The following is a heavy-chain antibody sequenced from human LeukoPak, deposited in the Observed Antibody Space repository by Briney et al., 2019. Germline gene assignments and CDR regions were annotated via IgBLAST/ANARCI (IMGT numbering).Heavy chain of an antibody. J-gene: IGHJ4*02. CDR1: GYTLTELS. D-gene: IGHD2-2*02. CDR2: FDPEDGET. CDR3: ATNRLGYCSSTSCYSY. V-gene: IGHV1-24*01. Sequence: ASVKVSCKVSGYTLTELSMHWVRQAPGKGPEWMGGFDPEDGETIYAQKFQGRVTVTEDTSTDTAYMELSSLRSEDTAVYYCATNRLGYCSSTSCYSYWGQGTLVTVSS.